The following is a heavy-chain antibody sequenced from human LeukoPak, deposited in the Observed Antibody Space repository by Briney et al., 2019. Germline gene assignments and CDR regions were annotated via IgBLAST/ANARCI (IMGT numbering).Heavy chain of an antibody. CDR2: IWYDGSNK. CDR3: ARDLYDSSGYYPPSLGY. J-gene: IGHJ4*02. D-gene: IGHD3-22*01. Sequence: PGGSLRLSCAASGFAFSSYAMSWVRQAPGKGLEWVAVIWYDGSNKYYADSVKGRFTISRDNSKNTLYLQMNSLRAEDTAVYYCARDLYDSSGYYPPSLGYWGQGTLVTVSS. V-gene: IGHV3-33*08. CDR1: GFAFSSYA.